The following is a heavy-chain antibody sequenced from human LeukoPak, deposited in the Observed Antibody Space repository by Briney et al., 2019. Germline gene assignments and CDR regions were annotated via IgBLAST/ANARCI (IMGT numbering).Heavy chain of an antibody. CDR2: ISAYNGNT. Sequence: ASVKVSCKASGYTFTSYGISWVRQAPGQGLEWMGWISAYNGNTNYAQKLQGRVTMTTDTSTSTAYMELRSLRSDDTAVYYCARVRYYDSSGYSNYYYFDYWGQGTLVTVSS. D-gene: IGHD3-22*01. CDR3: ARVRYYDSSGYSNYYYFDY. CDR1: GYTFTSYG. V-gene: IGHV1-18*01. J-gene: IGHJ4*02.